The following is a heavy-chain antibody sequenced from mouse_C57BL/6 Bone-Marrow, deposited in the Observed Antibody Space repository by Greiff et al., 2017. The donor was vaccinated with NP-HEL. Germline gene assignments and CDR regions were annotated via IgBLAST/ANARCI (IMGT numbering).Heavy chain of an antibody. J-gene: IGHJ4*01. Sequence: QVQLQQPGAELVKPGASVKLSCKASGYTFTSYWMHWVKQRPGRGLEWIGRIDPNSGGTKYNKKFKSKATLTVDKPSSTAYMQLSSLMSEDCAVSDCARRDYGGSYYAMDYWGQGTSVTVSS. CDR1: GYTFTSYW. CDR3: ARRDYGGSYYAMDY. CDR2: IDPNSGGT. D-gene: IGHD1-1*01. V-gene: IGHV1-72*01.